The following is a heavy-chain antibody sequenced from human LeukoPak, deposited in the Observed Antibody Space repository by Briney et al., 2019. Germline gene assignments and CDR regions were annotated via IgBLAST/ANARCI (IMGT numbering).Heavy chain of an antibody. D-gene: IGHD3-22*01. Sequence: SETLSLTCAVYGASVSGYYWSWIRQPPGKGLEWIGEINHSGSTNYNPSLKSRVTISVDTSKNQFSLKLSSVTAADTAVYYCARGTGYPLIGWGQGTLVTFSS. V-gene: IGHV4-34*01. J-gene: IGHJ4*02. CDR1: GASVSGYY. CDR2: INHSGST. CDR3: ARGTGYPLIG.